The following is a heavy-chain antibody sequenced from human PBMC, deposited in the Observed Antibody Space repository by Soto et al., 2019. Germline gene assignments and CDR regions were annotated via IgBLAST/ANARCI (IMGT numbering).Heavy chain of an antibody. J-gene: IGHJ6*03. D-gene: IGHD2-2*01. Sequence: EVQLLESGGGLVQPGGSLRLSCAASGYTLSSYAMSWVRQAPGKGLEWVSAISSSGGSTYYADSVKGRFTISRDNSKNTLYLQMNSLRAEDTAVYYCVYAGFVELYYYYMDVWGKGTTVTVSS. CDR1: GYTLSSYA. CDR2: ISSSGGST. CDR3: VYAGFVELYYYYMDV. V-gene: IGHV3-23*01.